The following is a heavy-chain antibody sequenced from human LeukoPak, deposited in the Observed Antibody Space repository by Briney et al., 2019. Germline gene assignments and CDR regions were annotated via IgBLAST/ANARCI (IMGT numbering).Heavy chain of an antibody. CDR2: MYYSGST. D-gene: IGHD3-22*01. J-gene: IGHJ4*02. CDR1: GDAITGSSYY. Sequence: PSETLSLTCTVSGDAITGSSYYWGWIRQPPGKGLEWIGSMYYSGSTFSNPSLRSRVNMSADTSKNQFSLKLSPVTAADTAVYYCARQYYDRTGYYYFDNWSQGTQVTVSS. V-gene: IGHV4-39*01. CDR3: ARQYYDRTGYYYFDN.